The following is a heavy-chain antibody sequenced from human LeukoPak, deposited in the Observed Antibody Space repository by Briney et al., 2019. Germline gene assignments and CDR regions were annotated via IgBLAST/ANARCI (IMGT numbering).Heavy chain of an antibody. CDR1: GFTFSSYA. V-gene: IGHV3-23*01. Sequence: GGSLRLSXAASGFTFSSYAMSWVRQAPGKGLEWVSSVSGSGGYTYYAGSVQGRFTISRDNSKNTLYLQMNSLRAEDTAIYYCAKDRPNYYDSSGHYYRRDGDYWGQGNLVTVSS. J-gene: IGHJ4*02. CDR2: VSGSGGYT. CDR3: AKDRPNYYDSSGHYYRRDGDY. D-gene: IGHD3-22*01.